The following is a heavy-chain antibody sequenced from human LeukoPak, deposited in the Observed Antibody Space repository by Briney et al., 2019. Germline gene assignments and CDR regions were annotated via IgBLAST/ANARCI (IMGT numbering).Heavy chain of an antibody. CDR1: GFTFSSYA. D-gene: IGHD4/OR15-4a*01. CDR2: ISGSGGST. V-gene: IGHV3-23*01. J-gene: IGHJ4*02. CDR3: ARGTMADDALDY. Sequence: HPGGSLRLSCAASGFTFSSYAMSWVRQAPGKGLEWVSAISGSGGSTYYADSVKGRFTISRDNSKNTLYLQMNSLRAEDTAVYYCARGTMADDALDYWGQGTLVTVSS.